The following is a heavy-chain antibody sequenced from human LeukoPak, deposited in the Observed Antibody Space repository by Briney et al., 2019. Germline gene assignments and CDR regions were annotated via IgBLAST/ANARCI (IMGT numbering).Heavy chain of an antibody. J-gene: IGHJ4*02. CDR1: GFTVSSNY. D-gene: IGHD3-22*01. V-gene: IGHV3-66*01. Sequence: GGSLRLSCAASGFTVSSNYMSWVRQAPGKGLEWVSVIYSGGSTYYADSVKGRFTISRDNSKSTLYLQMNSLRAEDTAVYYCARVGLGGGSTYYYDSSGYYASYWGQGTLVTVSS. CDR3: ARVGLGGGSTYYYDSSGYYASY. CDR2: IYSGGST.